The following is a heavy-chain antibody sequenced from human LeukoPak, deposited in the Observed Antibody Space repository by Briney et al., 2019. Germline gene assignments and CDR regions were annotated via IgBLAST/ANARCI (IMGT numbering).Heavy chain of an antibody. CDR1: GFTFSSYG. D-gene: IGHD3-10*01. Sequence: GGFLRLSCAASGFTFSSYGMHWVRQAPGKGLEWVAVISYDGSNKYYADSVKGRFTISRDNSKNTLYLQMNSLRAEDTAVYYCTRLGYYYGSGSPNQYWGQGTLVTVSS. J-gene: IGHJ4*02. CDR2: ISYDGSNK. V-gene: IGHV3-30*03. CDR3: TRLGYYYGSGSPNQY.